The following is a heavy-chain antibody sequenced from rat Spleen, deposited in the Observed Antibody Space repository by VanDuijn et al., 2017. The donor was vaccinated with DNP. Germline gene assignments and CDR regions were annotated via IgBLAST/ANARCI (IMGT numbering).Heavy chain of an antibody. J-gene: IGHJ2*01. CDR1: EFTFSSFS. D-gene: IGHD5-1*01. CDR2: ISSRDETT. Sequence: EVQLVESGGGLVQPGGSMRLSCAASEFTFSSFSMAWVRQAPAKGLEWVATISSRDETTYYQDSVKGRFTISRHNAKNTLSLLMSSLRSDDTATYYCTREGTGTGYFDYWGQGVMVTVSS. CDR3: TREGTGTGYFDY. V-gene: IGHV5-46*01.